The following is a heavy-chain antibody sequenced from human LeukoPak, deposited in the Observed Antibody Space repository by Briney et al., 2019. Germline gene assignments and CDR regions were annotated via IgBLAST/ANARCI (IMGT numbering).Heavy chain of an antibody. CDR2: ISYDGSNK. D-gene: IGHD2-2*01. V-gene: IGHV3-30*18. CDR3: AKDLRLLGYCRTTSCPYYFDY. J-gene: IGHJ4*02. Sequence: GGSLRLSCAASGFTFSSYSMHWVRQAPGKGLEWVAVISYDGSNKYYADSVKGRFTISRDNSKNTLYVEMNSLRVEDTAVYYCAKDLRLLGYCRTTSCPYYFDYWGQGTLVTVSS. CDR1: GFTFSSYS.